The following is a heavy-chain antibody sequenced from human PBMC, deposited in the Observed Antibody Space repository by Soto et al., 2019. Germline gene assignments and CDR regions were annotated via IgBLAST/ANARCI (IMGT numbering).Heavy chain of an antibody. CDR2: ISSSSSYI. Sequence: GGSLRLSCAASGFTFSSYSMNWVRQAPGKGLEWVSSISSSSSYIYYADSVKGRFTISRDNAKNSLYLQMNSLRAEDTAVYYCARDNPELRAFDIWGQGTMVTVSS. V-gene: IGHV3-21*01. J-gene: IGHJ3*02. D-gene: IGHD1-7*01. CDR1: GFTFSSYS. CDR3: ARDNPELRAFDI.